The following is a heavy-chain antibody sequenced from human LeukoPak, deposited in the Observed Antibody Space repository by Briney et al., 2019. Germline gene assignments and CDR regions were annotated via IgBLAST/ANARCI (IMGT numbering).Heavy chain of an antibody. V-gene: IGHV3-48*01. CDR1: GFTFSSYS. D-gene: IGHD3-9*01. J-gene: IGHJ4*02. CDR2: ISISTTNI. Sequence: GGSLRLSCAASGFTFSSYSMNWARQAPGQGLEWVSYISISTTNIYYADSVKGRFTVSRDNAKNSLYLQMNNLRADDTAVYYCARDHDWAFDYWGPGTLVTVSS. CDR3: ARDHDWAFDY.